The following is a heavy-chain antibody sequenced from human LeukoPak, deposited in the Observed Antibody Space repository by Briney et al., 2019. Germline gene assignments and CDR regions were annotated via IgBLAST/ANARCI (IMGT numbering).Heavy chain of an antibody. CDR1: GFTVSSNY. Sequence: GGSLRLSCAASGFTVSSNYMSWVRQAPGKGLEWVSVIYGGGDTKYADSVKGRFTISRDSSKNTLYLQMNSLRVEDTAVYYCARDMYGYNPFDYWGQGTLVTVSS. J-gene: IGHJ4*02. CDR3: ARDMYGYNPFDY. D-gene: IGHD5-24*01. V-gene: IGHV3-53*01. CDR2: IYGGGDT.